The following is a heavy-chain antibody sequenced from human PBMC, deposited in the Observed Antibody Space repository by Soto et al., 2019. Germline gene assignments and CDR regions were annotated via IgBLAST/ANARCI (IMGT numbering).Heavy chain of an antibody. CDR1: GGSISSGGYY. J-gene: IGHJ5*02. CDR2: IYYSGST. D-gene: IGHD5-18*01. CDR3: ARGSVVDTAMVSGGNWFDP. V-gene: IGHV4-31*03. Sequence: SETLSLTCTVSGGSISSGGYYWSWIRQHPXKGLEWIGYIYYSGSTYYNPSLKGRVTISVDTSKNQFSLKLSSVTAADTAVYYCARGSVVDTAMVSGGNWFDPWGQGTLVTVSS.